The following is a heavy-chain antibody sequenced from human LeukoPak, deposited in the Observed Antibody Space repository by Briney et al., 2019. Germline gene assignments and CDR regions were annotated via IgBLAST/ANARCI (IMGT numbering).Heavy chain of an antibody. CDR2: ISGSGGST. CDR1: GFTFSSYA. V-gene: IGHV3-23*01. Sequence: GGSLRLSCAASGFTFSSYAMSWVGQAPGKGLEWVSVISGSGGSTYYADSVKGRFTISRDSSKNTLYLQMNSLRAEDTAVYYCAETTSSWSPFDYWGQGTLVTVSS. CDR3: AETTSSWSPFDY. J-gene: IGHJ4*02. D-gene: IGHD6-13*01.